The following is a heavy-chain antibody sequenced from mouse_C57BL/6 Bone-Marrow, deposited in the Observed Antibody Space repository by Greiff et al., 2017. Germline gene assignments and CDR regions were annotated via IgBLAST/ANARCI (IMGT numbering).Heavy chain of an antibody. V-gene: IGHV1-85*01. CDR3: ARIEFDGSSVDWYFDV. Sequence: VKLQQSGPELVKPGASVKLSCKASGYTFTSYDINWVKQRPGQGLEWIGWIYPRDGSTKYNEKFKGQATLTVDTSSSTAYMELHRLTSEDSAVYFCARIEFDGSSVDWYFDVWGTGTTVTVSS. CDR2: IYPRDGST. CDR1: GYTFTSYD. D-gene: IGHD1-1*01. J-gene: IGHJ1*03.